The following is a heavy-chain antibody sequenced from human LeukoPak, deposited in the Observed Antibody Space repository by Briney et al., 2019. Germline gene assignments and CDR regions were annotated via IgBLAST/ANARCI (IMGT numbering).Heavy chain of an antibody. V-gene: IGHV4-39*01. CDR1: GGSISSSSYY. J-gene: IGHJ5*02. Sequence: SSETLSLTCTVSGGSISSSSYYWGWIRQPPGKGLEWIGTIYYSGSTYYNPSLKSRVTISVDTSKNQFSLKLNSVTAADTAVYYCARHPRYSGSPGWFDPWGQGTLVTVSS. CDR2: IYYSGST. CDR3: ARHPRYSGSPGWFDP. D-gene: IGHD1-26*01.